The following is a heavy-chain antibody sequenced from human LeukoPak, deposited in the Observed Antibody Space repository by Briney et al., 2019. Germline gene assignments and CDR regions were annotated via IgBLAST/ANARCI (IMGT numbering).Heavy chain of an antibody. CDR3: ARVVPPLSIPTGGRFEDC. V-gene: IGHV1-8*03. CDR2: MNPNSGKT. Sequence: ASLKLSCKASGYTFTNYDINWVRHASGQGLEWIGWMNPNSGKTGYAQQFQGRLSITRDTSISTAYMELRSLTSDDTAVYYCARVVPPLSIPTGGRFEDCWGQGTLVTVSS. CDR1: GYTFTNYD. D-gene: IGHD6-13*01. J-gene: IGHJ4*02.